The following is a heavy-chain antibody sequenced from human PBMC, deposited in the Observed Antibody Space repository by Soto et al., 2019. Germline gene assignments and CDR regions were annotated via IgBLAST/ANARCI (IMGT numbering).Heavy chain of an antibody. CDR1: GGTFSSYA. J-gene: IGHJ5*02. CDR3: ARAYYYDSSGYYNWFDP. V-gene: IGHV1-69*01. D-gene: IGHD3-22*01. CDR2: IIPIFGTA. Sequence: QVQLVQSGAEVKKPGSSVKVSCKASGGTFSSYAISWVRQAPGQGLEWMGGIIPIFGTANYAQKFQGRVTITTDEYTSTAYMELSSMRYEDTPVYYCARAYYYDSSGYYNWFDPLGQGTLVTVSS.